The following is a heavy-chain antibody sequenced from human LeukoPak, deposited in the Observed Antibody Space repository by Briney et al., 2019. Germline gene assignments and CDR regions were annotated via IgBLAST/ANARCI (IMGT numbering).Heavy chain of an antibody. V-gene: IGHV3-7*04. CDR3: ARVGGSVVPAESWIQLWYYFDY. CDR1: GFTFSSYW. CDR2: IKQDGSEK. Sequence: GGSLRLSCGASGFTFSSYWMSWVRQAPGKGLEWVANIKQDGSEKYYVDSVKGRFTISRDNAKNSLYLQMNSLRAEDTAVYYCARVGGSVVPAESWIQLWYYFDYWGQGTLVTVSS. D-gene: IGHD5-18*01. J-gene: IGHJ4*02.